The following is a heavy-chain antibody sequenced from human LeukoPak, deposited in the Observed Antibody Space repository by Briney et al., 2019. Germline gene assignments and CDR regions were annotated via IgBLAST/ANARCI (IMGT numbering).Heavy chain of an antibody. CDR2: IKQDGSEK. V-gene: IGHV3-7*01. D-gene: IGHD1-26*01. CDR3: ARDWDSGSYLY. J-gene: IGHJ4*02. CDR1: GFTFSSYW. Sequence: PGGSLRLSCAASGFTFSSYWMSWVRQAPGKGLEWVANIKQDGSEKYYVDSVKGRFTIPRDNAKNSLYLQMNSLRAEDTAVYYCARDWDSGSYLYWGQGTLVTVSS.